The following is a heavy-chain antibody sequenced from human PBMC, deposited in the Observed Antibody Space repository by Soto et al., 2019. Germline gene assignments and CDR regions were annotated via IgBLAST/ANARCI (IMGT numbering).Heavy chain of an antibody. CDR1: GGSFSGYY. J-gene: IGHJ2*01. CDR3: ARDVHRGYCSGGSCYSKYWYFDL. CDR2: INHSGST. D-gene: IGHD2-15*01. Sequence: SETLSLTCAVYGGSFSGYYWSWIRQPPGKGLEWIGEINHSGSTNYNPSLKSRVTISVDTSKNQFSLKLSSVTAADTAVYYCARDVHRGYCSGGSCYSKYWYFDLWGRGTLVTVSS. V-gene: IGHV4-34*01.